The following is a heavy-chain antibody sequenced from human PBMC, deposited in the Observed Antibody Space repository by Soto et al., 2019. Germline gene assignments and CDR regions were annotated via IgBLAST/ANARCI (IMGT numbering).Heavy chain of an antibody. CDR1: GFIFSSYG. J-gene: IGHJ4*02. CDR2: IWFDGSIE. V-gene: IGHV3-33*01. D-gene: IGHD1-26*01. CDR3: ARAMAATTPFDY. Sequence: QVQLVESGGGVVQPGRSLRLSCAASGFIFSSYGMHWVRQAPGKGLEWVAVIWFDGSIEYYADSVKGRFTISRDNSKNTLHLLMNSLRADDTAVYYCARAMAATTPFDYWGQGTVVTVSS.